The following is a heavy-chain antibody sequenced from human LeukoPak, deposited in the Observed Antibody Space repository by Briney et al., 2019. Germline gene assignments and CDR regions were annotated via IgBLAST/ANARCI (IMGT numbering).Heavy chain of an antibody. D-gene: IGHD2-8*01. CDR1: GFTFSTYA. Sequence: GGSLRLSCAASGFTFSTYAMNWVRQAPGNGLEWISYSSSGSSTIYYADSVKGRFTISRDNSKNTLYLQMNSLGAEDTAVYYCARDLGYCTNGVCHTRFDYWGQGTLVAVSS. V-gene: IGHV3-48*01. CDR2: SSSGSSTI. CDR3: ARDLGYCTNGVCHTRFDY. J-gene: IGHJ4*02.